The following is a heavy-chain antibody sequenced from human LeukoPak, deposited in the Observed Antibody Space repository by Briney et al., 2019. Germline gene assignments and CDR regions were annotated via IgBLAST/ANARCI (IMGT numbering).Heavy chain of an antibody. CDR3: ARAEYSSSSNWFDP. J-gene: IGHJ5*02. V-gene: IGHV1-8*03. Sequence: KFQGRVTITRNTSISTAYMEMSSLRSEDTAVYYCARAEYSSSSNWFDPWGQGTLVTVSS. D-gene: IGHD6-6*01.